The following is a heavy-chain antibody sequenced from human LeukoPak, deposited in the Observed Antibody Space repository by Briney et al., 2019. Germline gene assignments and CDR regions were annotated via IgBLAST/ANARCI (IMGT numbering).Heavy chain of an antibody. J-gene: IGHJ4*02. CDR1: GFTFSNAW. D-gene: IGHD6-6*01. CDR2: IKSKTDGGTT. Sequence: GGSLRLSCAASGFTFSNAWMSWVRQAPGKGLEWVGRIKSKTDGGTTDYAAPVKGRFTISRDDSKNTLYLQMNSLKTEDTAVYYCTTGYSSSSREGDFDYWGQGTLVTVSS. CDR3: TTGYSSSSREGDFDY. V-gene: IGHV3-15*01.